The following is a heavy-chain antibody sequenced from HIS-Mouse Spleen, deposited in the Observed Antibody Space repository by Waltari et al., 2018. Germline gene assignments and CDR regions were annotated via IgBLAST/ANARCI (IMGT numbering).Heavy chain of an antibody. CDR3: AREIPYSSSWYDWYFDL. CDR1: GGSLSSSSYS. Sequence: QLQLQESGPGLVKPSETLSLTYTVPGGSLSSSSYSWGRIRQPPGKGLEWIGSIYYSGSTYYNPSLKSRVTISVDTSKNQFSLKLSSVTAADTAVYYCAREIPYSSSWYDWYFDLWGRGTLVTVSS. CDR2: IYYSGST. D-gene: IGHD6-13*01. J-gene: IGHJ2*01. V-gene: IGHV4-39*07.